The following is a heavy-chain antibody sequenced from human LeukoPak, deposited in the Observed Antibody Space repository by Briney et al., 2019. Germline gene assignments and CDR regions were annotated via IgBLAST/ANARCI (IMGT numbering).Heavy chain of an antibody. CDR1: GFTFDDYD. V-gene: IGHV3-9*03. D-gene: IGHD3-16*01. J-gene: IGHJ6*03. CDR2: ITWNSDNI. CDR3: AKGGGGRLIYYYYMDV. Sequence: GGSLRLSCAASGFTFDDYDMHWVRQAPGKGLEWVSGITWNSDNIEYADSVKGRLTISRDNAKNSLYLQMNSLRAEDMALYYCAKGGGGRLIYYYYMDVWGKGTTVTVSS.